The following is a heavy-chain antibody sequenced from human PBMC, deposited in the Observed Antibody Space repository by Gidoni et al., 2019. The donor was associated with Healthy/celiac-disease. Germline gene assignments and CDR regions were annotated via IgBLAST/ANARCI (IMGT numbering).Heavy chain of an antibody. Sequence: QVQLVESGGGLVKPGGSLRLSCAASGFTFSDYYLSWIRQAPGKGLEWVSYISSSGSTIYYADSGKGRFTISRDNAKNSLYLQMNSLRAEDTAVYYCAREGLTYYYDSSGYSSNLYYFDYWGQGTLVTVSS. CDR1: GFTFSDYY. V-gene: IGHV3-11*01. J-gene: IGHJ4*02. CDR2: ISSSGSTI. CDR3: AREGLTYYYDSSGYSSNLYYFDY. D-gene: IGHD3-22*01.